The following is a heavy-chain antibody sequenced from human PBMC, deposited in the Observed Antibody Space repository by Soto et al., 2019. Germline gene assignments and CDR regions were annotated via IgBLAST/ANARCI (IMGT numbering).Heavy chain of an antibody. CDR3: VKGTFSSSKVIFDY. V-gene: IGHV3-9*01. Sequence: LRLSCVASGFIFEDYDMHWVRQVPGKGLEWVSSISSNSGAIKYADSLKGRFTLSRDNAKNSMYLEMSSLRLEDTAFYFCVKGTFSSSKVIFDYWGQGTLVTVSS. CDR2: ISSNSGAI. D-gene: IGHD6-6*01. J-gene: IGHJ4*02. CDR1: GFIFEDYD.